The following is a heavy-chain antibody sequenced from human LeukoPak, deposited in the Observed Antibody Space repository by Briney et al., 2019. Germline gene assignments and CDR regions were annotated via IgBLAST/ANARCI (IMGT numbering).Heavy chain of an antibody. CDR3: ARAPMGTAPLY. D-gene: IGHD1/OR15-1a*01. V-gene: IGHV1-2*02. Sequence: ASVKVSCKASGYTFTGYYMHWVRQAPGQGLEWMGWINPNSGGANYAQKFQGRVTLTRDTSISTAYMEVSSLRFDDTAFYYCARAPMGTAPLYWGQGTLVTVSS. CDR2: INPNSGGA. J-gene: IGHJ4*02. CDR1: GYTFTGYY.